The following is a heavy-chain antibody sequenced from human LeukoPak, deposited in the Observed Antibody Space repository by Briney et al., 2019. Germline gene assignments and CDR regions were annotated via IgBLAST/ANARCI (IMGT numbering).Heavy chain of an antibody. CDR3: ARRSRVGVVFDY. J-gene: IGHJ4*02. Sequence: SETLSLTCTVSGGSISSYYWSWIRQPPGKGLEWIGYIYYSGSTNYNPSLKSRVTISVDTSKNQFSLKLSSVTAADTAVYYCARRSRVGVVFDYWGQGQWSPSLQ. CDR1: GGSISSYY. D-gene: IGHD2-15*01. CDR2: IYYSGST. V-gene: IGHV4-59*08.